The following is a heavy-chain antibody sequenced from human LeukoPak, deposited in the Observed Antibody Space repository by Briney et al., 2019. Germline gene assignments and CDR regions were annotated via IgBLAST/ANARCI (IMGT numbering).Heavy chain of an antibody. J-gene: IGHJ5*02. V-gene: IGHV4-31*03. CDR1: GGSISGGGYY. D-gene: IGHD3-22*01. Sequence: PSETLSLTCTVSGGSISGGGYYWTWIRQHPGKGLEWIGYIYYSGSTFYNPSLKSRLTISVDTSKNQFSLKLSSVTAADTAVYYCARDCYYDSSGYPRNWLDPWGQGTLVTVSS. CDR3: ARDCYYDSSGYPRNWLDP. CDR2: IYYSGST.